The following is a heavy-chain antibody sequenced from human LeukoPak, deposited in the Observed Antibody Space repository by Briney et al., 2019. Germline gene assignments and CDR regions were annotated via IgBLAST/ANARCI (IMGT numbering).Heavy chain of an antibody. CDR1: GGSLSSSSYY. CDR2: YSGST. D-gene: IGHD3-10*01. J-gene: IGHJ4*02. CDR3: ARSSYGAGSKPYWVDY. V-gene: IGHV4-39*01. Sequence: SETLSLTCTVSGGSLSSSSYYWAWIRQPPGNGLEYIGSYSGSTYNNPSLKSRVTISVDTSKKQFSLKLSSVTAADTAVYFCARSSYGAGSKPYWVDYWGQGTLVTVSS.